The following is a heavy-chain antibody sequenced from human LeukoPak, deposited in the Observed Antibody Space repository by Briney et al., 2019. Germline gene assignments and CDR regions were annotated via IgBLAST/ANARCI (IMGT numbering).Heavy chain of an antibody. CDR3: ARGVYHYHSGGYYDFDY. D-gene: IGHD3-22*01. Sequence: ASVKVSCKASGYIFTNYWMHWVRQAPGQGLQWMGMVNPGDGVTTYAQNFQGRVTMTRDTSSSTVYMELSSLRSEDTAVYYCARGVYHYHSGGYYDFDYWGQGTLVTVSS. J-gene: IGHJ4*02. CDR2: VNPGDGVT. CDR1: GYIFTNYW. V-gene: IGHV1-46*01.